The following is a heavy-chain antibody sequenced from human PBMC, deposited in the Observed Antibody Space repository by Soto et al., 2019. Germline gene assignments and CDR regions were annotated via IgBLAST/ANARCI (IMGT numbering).Heavy chain of an antibody. J-gene: IGHJ4*02. CDR2: VSYSGST. CDR3: SRIAVSGPITGFDY. D-gene: IGHD6-19*01. V-gene: IGHV4-39*01. Sequence: QLQLQESGPRLVKPSETLSLTCTVSGGSISNSSYLWGWIRQPPGKGLQWIGSVSYSGSTYYNPSLKSRVTISVDTSKTQSSLRLSSVTAAGTAVYYCSRIAVSGPITGFDYWGQGALVTVSS. CDR1: GGSISNSSYL.